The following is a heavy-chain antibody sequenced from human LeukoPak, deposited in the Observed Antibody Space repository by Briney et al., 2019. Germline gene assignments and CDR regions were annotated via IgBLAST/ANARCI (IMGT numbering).Heavy chain of an antibody. CDR3: ASGYFVHTFDF. V-gene: IGHV4-39*01. CDR1: GGSISITSYY. Sequence: PSETLSLTCTVSGGSISITSYYWGWIRQPPGKGLEWIGSMYSSGSTCYNPSLKSRVTISVDTSKNQFSLKLTSVTAADTAIFYCASGYFVHTFDFWGQGTLGTVSS. J-gene: IGHJ4*02. D-gene: IGHD2-2*03. CDR2: MYSSGST.